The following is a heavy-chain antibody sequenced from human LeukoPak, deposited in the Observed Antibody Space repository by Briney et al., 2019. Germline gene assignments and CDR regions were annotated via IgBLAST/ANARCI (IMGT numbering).Heavy chain of an antibody. V-gene: IGHV3-7*01. CDR3: ARDMGYCSSTSCDYYYYGMDV. CDR2: IKQDGSEK. D-gene: IGHD2-2*01. CDR1: GFTFSSYW. J-gene: IGHJ6*02. Sequence: AGSLRLSCAASGFTFSSYWMSWVRQAPGKGLEWVANIKQDGSEKYYVDSVKGRFTISRDNAKNSLYLQMNSLRAEDTAVYYCARDMGYCSSTSCDYYYYGMDVWGQGTTVTVSS.